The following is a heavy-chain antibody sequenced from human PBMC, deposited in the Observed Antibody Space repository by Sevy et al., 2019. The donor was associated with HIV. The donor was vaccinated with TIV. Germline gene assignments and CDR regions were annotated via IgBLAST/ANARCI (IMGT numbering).Heavy chain of an antibody. Sequence: SETLSLTCSVSGGSLITTNYYWAWLRQSPGKGLEWIASIYYSGSTYYNPSLKARVTVSVDTSRSQFSLILNSVTAADTSVYYCAVHEGVTISEARFDPWGQGTLVTVSS. CDR3: AVHEGVTISEARFDP. CDR2: IYYSGST. J-gene: IGHJ5*02. CDR1: GGSLITTNYY. V-gene: IGHV4-39*01. D-gene: IGHD1-1*01.